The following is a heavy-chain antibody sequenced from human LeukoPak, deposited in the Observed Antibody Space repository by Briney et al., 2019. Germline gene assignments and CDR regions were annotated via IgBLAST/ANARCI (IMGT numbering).Heavy chain of an antibody. CDR1: GFTVSGNY. D-gene: IGHD1-26*01. V-gene: IGHV3-53*01. CDR3: AKVQWELLSEFDY. Sequence: PGGSLRLSCAASGFTVSGNYMSWVRQAPGKGLEWVSLTYSGGTTYYADSVKGRFTISRDNPKNTLYLQMNSLRAEDTAVYYCAKVQWELLSEFDYWGQGTLVTVSS. CDR2: TYSGGTT. J-gene: IGHJ4*02.